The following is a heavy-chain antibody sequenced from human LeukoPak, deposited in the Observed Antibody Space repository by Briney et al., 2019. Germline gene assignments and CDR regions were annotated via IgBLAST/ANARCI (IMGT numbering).Heavy chain of an antibody. Sequence: GGPLRLSCAASGNYWMHWVRQAPGKGLVWVSHVNSDGSWTSHADSVKGRFTISKDNAKNTVYLQMNNLRTEDTAVYYCVSFYETNWGRGTLVTVSS. J-gene: IGHJ4*02. D-gene: IGHD2-2*01. V-gene: IGHV3-74*01. CDR2: VNSDGSWT. CDR1: GNYW. CDR3: VSFYETN.